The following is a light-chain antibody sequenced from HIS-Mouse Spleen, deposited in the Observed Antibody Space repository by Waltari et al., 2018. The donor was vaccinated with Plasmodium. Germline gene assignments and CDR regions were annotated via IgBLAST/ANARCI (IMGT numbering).Light chain of an antibody. CDR1: ALPNKS. Sequence: SYELTQPPSVSVSPGQTARITCSGDALPNKSAYWSQQKSGQAPVLVIYEDSQRPSGIPERFSGSSSGTMATLTISGAQVEDEADYYCYSTDSSGNHRVFGGGTKLTVL. J-gene: IGLJ3*02. V-gene: IGLV3-10*01. CDR3: YSTDSSGNHRV. CDR2: EDS.